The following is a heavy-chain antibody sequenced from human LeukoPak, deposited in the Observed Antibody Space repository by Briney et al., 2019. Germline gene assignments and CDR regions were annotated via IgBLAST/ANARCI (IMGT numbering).Heavy chain of an antibody. CDR1: GFTFSSYA. V-gene: IGHV3-30-3*01. CDR2: ISYDGSNK. D-gene: IGHD5-18*01. Sequence: GGSLRLSCAASGFTFSSYAMHWVRQAPGKGLEWVAVISYDGSNKYYADSVKGRFTISRDNSKNTLYLQMNSLRAEDTAVYYCARDSGATAMVTASFDYGGQGTLVTVSS. CDR3: ARDSGATAMVTASFDY. J-gene: IGHJ4*02.